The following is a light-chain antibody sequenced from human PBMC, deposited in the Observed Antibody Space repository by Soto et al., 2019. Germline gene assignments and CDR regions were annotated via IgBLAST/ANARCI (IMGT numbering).Light chain of an antibody. J-gene: IGLJ3*02. CDR2: EVS. CDR3: SSYTSTNTWV. V-gene: IGLV2-14*01. CDR1: SSDVGGYNY. Sequence: QSVLTQPASVSGSPGQSITISCTGTSSDVGGYNYVSWYQQHPGKAPKFLIYEVSNRPSGVSNRFSVSKSGNTASLTISGLQAEDEADYYCSSYTSTNTWVFGGGTKLTVL.